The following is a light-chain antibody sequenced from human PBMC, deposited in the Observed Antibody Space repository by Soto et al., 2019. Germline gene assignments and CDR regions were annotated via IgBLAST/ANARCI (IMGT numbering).Light chain of an antibody. V-gene: IGKV3-20*01. CDR2: GAS. J-gene: IGKJ1*01. CDR3: QPYGSSDT. CDR1: QSVDSSF. Sequence: EIVLTQSPGSLSLSPGERATLSCRASQSVDSSFFAWYQQKPGQAPRLLIYGASNRAAGIPDRFSGSGSGTVFTLTISRLEHEYVAVYYYQPYGSSDTFGQGTKVEIK.